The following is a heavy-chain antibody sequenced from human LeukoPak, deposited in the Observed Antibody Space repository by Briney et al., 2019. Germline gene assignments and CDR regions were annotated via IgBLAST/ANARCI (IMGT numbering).Heavy chain of an antibody. Sequence: SETLSLTCTVSGYSISSGYYWGWIRQPPGKGLEWIGSIYHSGSTYYNPSLKSRVTISVDTSKNQFSLKLSSVTAADTAVYHCARVFDYYYMDVWGKGTTVTVSS. CDR3: ARVFDYYYMDV. CDR1: GYSISSGYY. CDR2: IYHSGST. J-gene: IGHJ6*03. V-gene: IGHV4-38-2*02. D-gene: IGHD3-10*02.